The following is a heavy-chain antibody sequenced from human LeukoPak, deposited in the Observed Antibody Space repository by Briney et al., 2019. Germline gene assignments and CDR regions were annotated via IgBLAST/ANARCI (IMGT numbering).Heavy chain of an antibody. J-gene: IGHJ5*02. D-gene: IGHD3-10*01. V-gene: IGHV4-59*12. CDR1: GGSLSNNY. CDR2: IYYGGST. Sequence: PSETLTLTCTISGGSLSNNYWTWIRQPPGMGLGWIGYIYYGGSTNYNPSLKSRVTISVDTSQNQFSLKLSSVTAADTAVYYCARDHNQYYYGSGVSGGWFDPWGQGTLVTVSS. CDR3: ARDHNQYYYGSGVSGGWFDP.